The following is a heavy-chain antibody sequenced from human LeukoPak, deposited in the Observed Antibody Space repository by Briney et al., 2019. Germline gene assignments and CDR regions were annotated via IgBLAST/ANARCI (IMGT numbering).Heavy chain of an antibody. CDR1: GGSINSSSYY. CDR3: ARDPYCDS. V-gene: IGHV4-39*07. Sequence: SETLSLTCTVSGGSINSSSYYWGWIRQPPGKGLEWIGSIYYTGSTNYNPSLKSRATISLDTSKNQFSLKLSSVTAADTAVYYCARDPYCDSWGQGTLVTVSS. J-gene: IGHJ4*02. CDR2: IYYTGST.